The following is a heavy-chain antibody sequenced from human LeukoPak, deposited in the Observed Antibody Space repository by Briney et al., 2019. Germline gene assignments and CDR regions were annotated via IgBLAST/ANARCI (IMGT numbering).Heavy chain of an antibody. D-gene: IGHD2-15*01. Sequence: PGGSLRLSCAASGFTFSSYSMNWVRQAPGKGLEWVSSISSSSSYIYYADSVKGRFTISRDNAKNSLYLQMNSLRAEDTAVYYCARDGEGDIVVVVAGFLDYWGQGTLVTVSS. CDR1: GFTFSSYS. V-gene: IGHV3-21*01. CDR3: ARDGEGDIVVVVAGFLDY. J-gene: IGHJ4*02. CDR2: ISSSSSYI.